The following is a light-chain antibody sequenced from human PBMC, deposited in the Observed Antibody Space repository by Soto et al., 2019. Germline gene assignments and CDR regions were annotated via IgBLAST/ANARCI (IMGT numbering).Light chain of an antibody. J-gene: IGLJ2*01. Sequence: QSALTQPAAVSGSPGQSITISCTGTSSDIGGQNFVSWYQHHPGKAPKLLIYEVSYRASGVSNRFTGSKSANTASLTISGLQAEDEADYSCSSYTTSSYVVFGGGTKLTVL. CDR1: SSDIGGQNF. CDR3: SSYTTSSYVV. CDR2: EVS. V-gene: IGLV2-14*01.